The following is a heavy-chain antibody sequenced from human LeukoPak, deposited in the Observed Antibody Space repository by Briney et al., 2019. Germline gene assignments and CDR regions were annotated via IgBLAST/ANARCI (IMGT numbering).Heavy chain of an antibody. Sequence: GGSLRLSCAASGFTFSSYWMSWVRQAPGKGLEWVANIKQDGSEKYYVDSVKGRFTISRDNAKNSLYLQMNSLRAEDTAVYYCVRPPLTTVVNWFDPWGQGTLVTVSS. D-gene: IGHD4-17*01. J-gene: IGHJ5*02. V-gene: IGHV3-7*01. CDR2: IKQDGSEK. CDR1: GFTFSSYW. CDR3: VRPPLTTVVNWFDP.